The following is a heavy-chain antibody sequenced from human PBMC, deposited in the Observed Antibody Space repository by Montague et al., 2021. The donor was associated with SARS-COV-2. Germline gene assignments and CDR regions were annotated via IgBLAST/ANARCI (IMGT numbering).Heavy chain of an antibody. CDR2: INHSGST. CDR3: ARLGAITLVRGVTKADFSNYGMDV. CDR1: SGSFRGYY. J-gene: IGHJ6*02. Sequence: SETLSLTCAVSSGSFRGYYWSWIRQPPGKGLEWIGEINHSGSTTXXPSLESRVPISVDTSNKQFSLKVTSVTAADTAVYYCARLGAITLVRGVTKADFSNYGMDVWGQGTTVTVSS. D-gene: IGHD3-10*01. V-gene: IGHV4-34*01.